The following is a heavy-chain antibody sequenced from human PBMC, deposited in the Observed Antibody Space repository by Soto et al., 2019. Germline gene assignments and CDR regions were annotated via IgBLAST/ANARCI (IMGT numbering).Heavy chain of an antibody. V-gene: IGHV1-18*01. Sequence: ASVKVSCKASGYSFTSCGITWVRQAPGQGLEWIGWISVYNGNTHYAESLQGRVTMTTDTSTSTAYMELRSLTSDDTAMYYCARDPQYSGSLSGGGDALDIWAQGTMVTVSS. CDR3: ARDPQYSGSLSGGGDALDI. CDR2: ISVYNGNT. J-gene: IGHJ3*02. CDR1: GYSFTSCG. D-gene: IGHD1-26*01.